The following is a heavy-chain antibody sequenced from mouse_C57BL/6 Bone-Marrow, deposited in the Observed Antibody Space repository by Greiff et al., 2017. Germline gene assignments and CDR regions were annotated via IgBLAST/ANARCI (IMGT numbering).Heavy chain of an antibody. Sequence: EVQLKESVAELVRPGASVKLSCTASGFNIKNTYMHWVKQRPEQGLEWIGRIDPANGNTKYAPKFQGKATITADTSSNTAYLQLSSLTSEDTAIYYCARSPYYGSSYWYFDVWGTGTTVTVSS. J-gene: IGHJ1*03. CDR1: GFNIKNTY. CDR3: ARSPYYGSSYWYFDV. V-gene: IGHV14-3*01. CDR2: IDPANGNT. D-gene: IGHD1-1*01.